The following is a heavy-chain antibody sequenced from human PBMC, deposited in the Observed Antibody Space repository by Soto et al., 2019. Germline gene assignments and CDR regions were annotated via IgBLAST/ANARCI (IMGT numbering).Heavy chain of an antibody. D-gene: IGHD4-17*01. CDR2: ISYDGSNK. J-gene: IGHJ5*02. Sequence: QVQLVESGGGVVQPGRSLRLSCAASGFTFSSYGMHWVRQAPGKGLEWVAVISYDGSNKYYADSVKGRFTISRDNSKNTLYLQMNSLRAEDTAVYYCAKDTTRVYGDYGWFDPWGQGILVTVSS. CDR3: AKDTTRVYGDYGWFDP. V-gene: IGHV3-30*18. CDR1: GFTFSSYG.